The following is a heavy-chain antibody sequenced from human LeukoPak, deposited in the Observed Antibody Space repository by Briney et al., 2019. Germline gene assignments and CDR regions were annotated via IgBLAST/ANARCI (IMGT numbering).Heavy chain of an antibody. J-gene: IGHJ4*02. Sequence: ASETLSLTCTVSGGSISSYYWSWIRQPPGKGLEWIGYVFYTGDTNHNPSLKSRVTISLDTSKKQVALRLTSVTAADTAVYYCARHPFATPFDHWGRGTLVTVSS. CDR2: VFYTGDT. CDR1: GGSISSYY. D-gene: IGHD2-15*01. CDR3: ARHPFATPFDH. V-gene: IGHV4-59*08.